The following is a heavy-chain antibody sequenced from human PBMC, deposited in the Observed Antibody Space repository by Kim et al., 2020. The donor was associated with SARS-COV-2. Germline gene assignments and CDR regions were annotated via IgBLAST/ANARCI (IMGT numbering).Heavy chain of an antibody. D-gene: IGHD2-15*01. V-gene: IGHV5-51*01. CDR3: ARVGGYCSGRSCYYRRDLDY. Sequence: GESLKISCKVSGYNFTNYWIGWVRQMPGKGLEWTGIISPGDSETRYSPSLQGQVTLSVDKSISTAYLQWSRLQASDSAMYFCARVGGYCSGRSCYYRRDLDYWGQGTLVTVSS. CDR2: ISPGDSET. CDR1: GYNFTNYW. J-gene: IGHJ4*02.